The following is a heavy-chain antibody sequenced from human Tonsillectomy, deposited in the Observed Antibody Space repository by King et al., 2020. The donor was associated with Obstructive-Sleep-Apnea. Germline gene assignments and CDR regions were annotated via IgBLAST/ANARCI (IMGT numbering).Heavy chain of an antibody. CDR2: INTNSGGT. D-gene: IGHD3-22*01. CDR1: GYTFTGYY. J-gene: IGHJ4*02. Sequence: QLVQSGAEVKKPGASVKVSCKASGYTFTGYYMHWVRQAPGQGLEWMGWINTNSGGTNYAQKFQGSVTMTRDTSISTAYMDLSRLRSDDTAVYYCARGGPRTYYYDSSGYHYFDYWGQGTLVTVSS. CDR3: ARGGPRTYYYDSSGYHYFDY. V-gene: IGHV1-2*02.